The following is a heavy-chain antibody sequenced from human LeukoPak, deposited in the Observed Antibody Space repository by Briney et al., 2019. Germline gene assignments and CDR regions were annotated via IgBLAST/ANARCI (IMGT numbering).Heavy chain of an antibody. CDR3: ARGDLAYCGGDCYSDAFDI. J-gene: IGHJ3*02. D-gene: IGHD2-21*02. V-gene: IGHV4-4*02. Sequence: SETLSLTCAVSGGSISSSNWWSWVRQPPGKGLEWIGEVWHSGSTNYNPSLKSRVTMSVDRSKNQFSLRLSSVTAADTAVYYCARGDLAYCGGDCYSDAFDIWGQGTMVTVSS. CDR1: GGSISSSNW. CDR2: VWHSGST.